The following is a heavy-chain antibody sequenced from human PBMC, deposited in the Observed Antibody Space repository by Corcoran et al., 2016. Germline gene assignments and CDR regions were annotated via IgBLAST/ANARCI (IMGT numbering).Heavy chain of an antibody. V-gene: IGHV3-30*18. CDR1: GFIFSSSG. CDR2: ISYDGSNK. J-gene: IGHJ4*02. Sequence: QVQLVESGGGVVQPGRSLRLSCAASGFIFSSSGMHWVRPAPGKGLEWVAVISYDGSNKYYADSVKGRFTVSRDNAKNTLYLQMNSLRAEDKAVYYCAKEGEEDYWGQGALVTVSS. CDR3: AKEGEEDY. D-gene: IGHD3-16*01.